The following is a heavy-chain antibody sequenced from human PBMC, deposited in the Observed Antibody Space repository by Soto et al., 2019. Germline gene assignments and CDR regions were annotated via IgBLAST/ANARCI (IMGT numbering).Heavy chain of an antibody. CDR2: IRGKASNYAT. D-gene: IGHD2-15*01. Sequence: EVQLVESGGGLVQPGGSLKLSCAASGFTFSGSAIHWVRQGSGKGLEWVGRIRGKASNYATVYAASVKGRFTISRDDSESTAFLQMDSLKIEDTAVYYCFRLEEPRGTVVGPPGNWGQGTLVTVSS. V-gene: IGHV3-73*01. CDR3: FRLEEPRGTVVGPPGN. J-gene: IGHJ4*02. CDR1: GFTFSGSA.